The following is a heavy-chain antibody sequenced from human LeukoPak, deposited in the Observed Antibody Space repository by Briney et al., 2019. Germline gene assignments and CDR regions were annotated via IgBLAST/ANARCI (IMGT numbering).Heavy chain of an antibody. J-gene: IGHJ4*02. D-gene: IGHD3-22*01. CDR1: GFTFSSYS. Sequence: GGSLRLSCAASGFTFSSYSMNWVRQAPGKGLEWVSSISSSSTYIYHADSVKGRFTISRDNSKNTLYLQMNSLRADDTAVYYCAKPAGSHYYDSSGYYFDYWGQGTLVTVSS. CDR3: AKPAGSHYYDSSGYYFDY. CDR2: ISSSSTYI. V-gene: IGHV3-21*04.